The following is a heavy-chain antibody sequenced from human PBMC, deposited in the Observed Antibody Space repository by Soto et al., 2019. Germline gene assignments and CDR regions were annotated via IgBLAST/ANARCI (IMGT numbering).Heavy chain of an antibody. CDR1: GYTFISYG. CDR2: ISAYNGDT. Sequence: GASVKVSCKASGYTFISYGISWVRQAPGQGLEWMGWISAYNGDTNYAQKLQGRVTMTTDTSTSTAYMELRSLRSDDTAVYYCARYQCSSSSCYTFFFDYWGQGTLVTVSS. CDR3: ARYQCSSSSCYTFFFDY. D-gene: IGHD2-2*02. J-gene: IGHJ4*02. V-gene: IGHV1-18*04.